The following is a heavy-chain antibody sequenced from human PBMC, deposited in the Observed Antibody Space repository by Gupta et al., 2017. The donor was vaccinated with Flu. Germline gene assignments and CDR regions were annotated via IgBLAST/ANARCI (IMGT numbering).Heavy chain of an antibody. CDR1: GFTFTSYA. Sequence: EVQLLESGGALVQPGGSLRLSCVASGFTFTSYAMTWVRQSPWKGLEWVSGISGGGLTTYYAHSVKGRFTVSRDNSKNTLFLQMNSLRAEDTALYYCAKLSGVTSVLDYWGQGTLVTGSS. V-gene: IGHV3-23*01. CDR2: ISGGGLTT. CDR3: AKLSGVTSVLDY. D-gene: IGHD4-17*01. J-gene: IGHJ4*02.